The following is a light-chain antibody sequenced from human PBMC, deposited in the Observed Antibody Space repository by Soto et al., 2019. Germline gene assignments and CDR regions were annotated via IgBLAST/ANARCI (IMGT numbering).Light chain of an antibody. CDR2: SVS. CDR1: QSVSNDY. V-gene: IGKV3-20*01. Sequence: EMVLTQSPGTLSLSPGDRATLSCRASQSVSNDYVAWVQQKPGQTPRLLIYSVSSRATGIPDRFSGSGSGTDFTLTISSLQPDDFATYYCQQYNSYLLTFGGGTKVDIK. CDR3: QQYNSYLLT. J-gene: IGKJ4*01.